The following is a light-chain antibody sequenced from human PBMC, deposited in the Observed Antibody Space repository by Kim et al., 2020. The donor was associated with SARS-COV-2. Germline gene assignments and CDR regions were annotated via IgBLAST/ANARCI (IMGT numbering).Light chain of an antibody. J-gene: IGKJ1*01. CDR3: QQSYRT. CDR1: QSISSY. CDR2: AAS. Sequence: DIQMTQSPSSLSASVGDRVTITCRASQSISSYLNWYQQKPGKVPKLLIYAASSLQSGVPSRFSGSGSGTDFTLTISSLQPEDFATYYCQQSYRTFGQGTKVDIK. V-gene: IGKV1-39*01.